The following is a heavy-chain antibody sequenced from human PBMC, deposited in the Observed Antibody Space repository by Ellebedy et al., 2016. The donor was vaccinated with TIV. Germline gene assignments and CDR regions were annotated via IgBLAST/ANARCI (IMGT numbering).Heavy chain of an antibody. CDR1: GFTFSSYW. CDR3: AKDRAVCSGGSCYRRYGMDV. CDR2: INSDGSST. V-gene: IGHV3-74*01. Sequence: GESLKISCAASGFTFSSYWMSWVRQAPGKGLVWVSRINSDGSSTSYADSVKGRFTISRDNAKNTLYLQMNSLRAEDTAVYYCAKDRAVCSGGSCYRRYGMDVWGQGTTVTVSS. D-gene: IGHD2-15*01. J-gene: IGHJ6*02.